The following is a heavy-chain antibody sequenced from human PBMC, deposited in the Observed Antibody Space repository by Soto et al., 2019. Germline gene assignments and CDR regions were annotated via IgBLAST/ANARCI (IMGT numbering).Heavy chain of an antibody. CDR2: IKQDGSEK. D-gene: IGHD6-19*01. CDR1: GFTFSSYW. Sequence: GGSLRLSCAASGFTFSSYWMSWVRQAPGKGLEWVANIKQDGSEKYYVDSVKGRFTISRDNAKNSLYLQMNSLRAEDTAVYYCRAYSSGWYHESYYFDYWGQGTLVTVSS. J-gene: IGHJ4*02. V-gene: IGHV3-7*01. CDR3: RAYSSGWYHESYYFDY.